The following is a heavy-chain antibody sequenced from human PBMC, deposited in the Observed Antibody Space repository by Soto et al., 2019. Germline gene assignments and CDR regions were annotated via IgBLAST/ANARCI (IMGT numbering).Heavy chain of an antibody. J-gene: IGHJ6*02. CDR2: IVVGSGNT. CDR3: ARDDEELWFGELLPFNPTTGYYYGMDV. V-gene: IGHV1-58*01. CDR1: GFTFTSSA. Sequence: ASVKVSCKASGFTFTSSAVQWVRQARGQRLEWIGWIVVGSGNTNYAQKLQGRVTMTTDTSTSTAYMELRSLRSDDTAVYYCARDDEELWFGELLPFNPTTGYYYGMDVWGQGTTVTV. D-gene: IGHD3-10*01.